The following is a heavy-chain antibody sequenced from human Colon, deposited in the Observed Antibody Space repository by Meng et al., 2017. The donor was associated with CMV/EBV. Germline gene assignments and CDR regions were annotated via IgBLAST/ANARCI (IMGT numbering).Heavy chain of an antibody. CDR3: ARDKSGSYSRNFDY. CDR2: IGSNSSSI. V-gene: IGHV3-21*01. Sequence: GESLKISCAGSGFTFSSYSMTWVRQAPGKGLEWVSFIGSNSSSIYYAESLKGRFTISRDNANNSLFLELNSLRADDTAVYYCARDKSGSYSRNFDYWGQGTVVTVSS. J-gene: IGHJ4*02. D-gene: IGHD1-26*01. CDR1: GFTFSSYS.